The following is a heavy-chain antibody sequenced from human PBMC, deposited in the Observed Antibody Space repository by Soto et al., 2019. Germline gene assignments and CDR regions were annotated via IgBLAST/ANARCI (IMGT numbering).Heavy chain of an antibody. CDR2: IIPILGIA. V-gene: IGHV1-69*02. CDR1: EGTFSSYT. D-gene: IGHD2-2*01. CDR3: ARLPAALGWFDP. J-gene: IGHJ5*02. Sequence: QVQLVQSGAEVKKPGSSVKVSCKASEGTFSSYTISWVRQAPGQGLEWMGRIIPILGIANYAQKFQGRVTITADKSTSTAYMELSSLRSEDTAVYYCARLPAALGWFDPWGQGTLVTVSS.